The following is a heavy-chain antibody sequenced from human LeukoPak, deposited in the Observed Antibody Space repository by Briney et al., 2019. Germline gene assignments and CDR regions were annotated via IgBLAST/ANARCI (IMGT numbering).Heavy chain of an antibody. J-gene: IGHJ3*02. D-gene: IGHD3-3*01. Sequence: ASVKVSCKASGYTFTSYGISWVRQAPGQGLEWMGWISAYNGNTNYAQKLQGRVTMTTDTSTSTAYMELRSLRSDDTAVYYCARDQRFLEWSDAFDIWGQGTMVTVSS. CDR2: ISAYNGNT. CDR3: ARDQRFLEWSDAFDI. V-gene: IGHV1-18*01. CDR1: GYTFTSYG.